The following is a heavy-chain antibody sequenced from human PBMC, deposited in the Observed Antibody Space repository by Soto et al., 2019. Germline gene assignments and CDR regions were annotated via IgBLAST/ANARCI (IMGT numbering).Heavy chain of an antibody. CDR3: ARDWDTYYYDSSGTIGYFQY. V-gene: IGHV3-33*08. D-gene: IGHD3-22*01. CDR2: IWYDGSNK. Sequence: PGGSLRLSCAASGFTFSTYSMNWVRQAPGKGLEWVAVIWYDGSNKYYADSVKGRFTISRDNSKNTLYLQMNSLRAEDTAVYYCARDWDTYYYDSSGTIGYFQYWGQGTLVTVSS. CDR1: GFTFSTYS. J-gene: IGHJ1*01.